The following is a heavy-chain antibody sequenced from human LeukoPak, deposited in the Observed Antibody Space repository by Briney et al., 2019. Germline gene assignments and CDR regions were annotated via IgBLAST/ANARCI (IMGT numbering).Heavy chain of an antibody. CDR2: ISGSGGST. CDR3: AKDRGYGGNLDYYGMDV. CDR1: GFTFSSYA. Sequence: PGGSLRLSCVASGFTFSSYALTWVRQAPGEGLEWVSGISGSGGSTYYADSVKGRFTISRDNSKNTLYLQMNSLRAEDTAIYYCAKDRGYGGNLDYYGMDVWGQGTTVTVSS. J-gene: IGHJ6*02. V-gene: IGHV3-23*01. D-gene: IGHD4-23*01.